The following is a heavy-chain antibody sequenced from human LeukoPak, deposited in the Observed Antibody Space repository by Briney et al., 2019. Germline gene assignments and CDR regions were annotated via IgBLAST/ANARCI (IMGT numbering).Heavy chain of an antibody. CDR2: ISGNGDTT. D-gene: IGHD1-26*01. V-gene: IGHV3-64*01. J-gene: IGHJ4*02. CDR3: AREGSPGTLDY. CDR1: GFTFNGYS. Sequence: PGGSLRLSCAASGFTFNGYSMHWVRQAPGTGPGYISAISGNGDTTYYANSVKGRFTISRDNSKNTLYLQMGSLRVDDRALYYCAREGSPGTLDYWGQGTLVTVSS.